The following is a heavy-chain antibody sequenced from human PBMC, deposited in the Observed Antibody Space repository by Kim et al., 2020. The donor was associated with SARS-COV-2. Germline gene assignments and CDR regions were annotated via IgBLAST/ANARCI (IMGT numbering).Heavy chain of an antibody. CDR1: GYSISSGYY. Sequence: SETLSLTCTVSGYSISSGYYWGWIRQPPEKGLEWIGSIYHSGSTYYNPSLKSRVTISVDTSKNQFSLKLSSVTAADTAVYYCARVSGDYFGGGFDCWGQG. CDR3: ARVSGDYFGGGFDC. D-gene: IGHD4-17*01. J-gene: IGHJ4*02. V-gene: IGHV4-38-2*02. CDR2: IYHSGST.